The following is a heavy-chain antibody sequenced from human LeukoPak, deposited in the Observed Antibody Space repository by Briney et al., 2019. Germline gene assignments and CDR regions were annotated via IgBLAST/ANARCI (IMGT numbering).Heavy chain of an antibody. CDR1: GGSISSSGYY. CDR2: IYYSGST. CDR3: ASVPHSGSSQYYFDY. D-gene: IGHD1-26*01. Sequence: SETLSLTCSVSGGSISSSGYYWGWIRQPPGTGLEWIGSIYYSGSTYYNPSLKSRVTISVDTSKNQFSLKLSSVTAADTAVYYCASVPHSGSSQYYFDYWGQGTLVTVSS. J-gene: IGHJ4*02. V-gene: IGHV4-39*01.